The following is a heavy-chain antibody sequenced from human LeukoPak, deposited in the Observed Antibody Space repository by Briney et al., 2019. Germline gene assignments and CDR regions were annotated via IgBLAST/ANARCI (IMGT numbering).Heavy chain of an antibody. D-gene: IGHD5-12*01. J-gene: IGHJ4*02. CDR1: GFTFSSYA. Sequence: HAGGSLRLSCAASGFTFSSYAMPWVRQAPGKGLEWVAVISYDGSNKYYADSVKGRFTISRDNSKNTLYLQMNSLGAEDTAVYYCARGGYSGYDSVYWGQGTLVTVSS. V-gene: IGHV3-30-3*01. CDR3: ARGGYSGYDSVY. CDR2: ISYDGSNK.